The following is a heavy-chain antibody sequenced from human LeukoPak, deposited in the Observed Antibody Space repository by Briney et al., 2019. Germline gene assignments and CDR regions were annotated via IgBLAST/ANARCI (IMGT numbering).Heavy chain of an antibody. V-gene: IGHV4-34*01. Sequence: SETLSLTCAVYGGSFSGYYWSWIRQPPGKGLEWIGEINHSGSTNYNPSLKSRVTISVDTSKNQFSLKLSSVTAADTAVCYCARGRLERLRGGYFDYWGQGTLVTVSS. J-gene: IGHJ4*02. CDR1: GGSFSGYY. CDR2: INHSGST. D-gene: IGHD1-1*01. CDR3: ARGRLERLRGGYFDY.